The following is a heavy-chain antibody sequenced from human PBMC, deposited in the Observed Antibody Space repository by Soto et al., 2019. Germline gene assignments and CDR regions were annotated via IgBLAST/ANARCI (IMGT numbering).Heavy chain of an antibody. D-gene: IGHD3-22*01. V-gene: IGHV3-33*01. Sequence: QVQLVESGGGVVQPWRSLRLSCAVSGFTFSSYGMNWVRQAPGKGLEWVAAIYYDGSNKYYADSVRGRFTISRDNFKNTLYLHMNSLRAEDTAVYYCARDSKDDSSGYYAGFDYWGQGTLVTVSS. CDR3: ARDSKDDSSGYYAGFDY. CDR1: GFTFSSYG. J-gene: IGHJ4*02. CDR2: IYYDGSNK.